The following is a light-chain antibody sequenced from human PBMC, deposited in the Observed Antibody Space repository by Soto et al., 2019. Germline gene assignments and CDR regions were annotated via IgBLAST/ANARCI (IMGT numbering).Light chain of an antibody. V-gene: IGKV3-20*01. CDR2: GAS. CDR3: QQYGSSRT. Sequence: EIVLTQSPGTLSLSPGERATLPCRASQSVSSSYLAWYQQKPGQAPRLLIYGASSRATGIPDRFSGSGSGTDFTLTISRLEPEDFAVYYCQQYGSSRTFGQG. CDR1: QSVSSSY. J-gene: IGKJ1*01.